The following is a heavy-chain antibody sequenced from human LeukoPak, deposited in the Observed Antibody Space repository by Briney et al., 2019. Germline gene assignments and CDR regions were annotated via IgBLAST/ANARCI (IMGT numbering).Heavy chain of an antibody. CDR3: ARSYVEAGTIPFDY. V-gene: IGHV5-51*01. CDR1: GYSLTSYW. Sequence: GESLKISCKGSGYSLTSYWIGWVRQMPGKGLEWMGIIYPGDSDTGYSPSFQGQVTISADKSISTAYLQWSSLKASDTAMYYCARSYVEAGTIPFDYWGQGTLVTVSS. CDR2: IYPGDSDT. D-gene: IGHD6-19*01. J-gene: IGHJ4*02.